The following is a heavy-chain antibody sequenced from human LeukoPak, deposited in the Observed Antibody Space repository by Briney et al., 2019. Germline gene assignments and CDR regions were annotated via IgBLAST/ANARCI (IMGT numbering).Heavy chain of an antibody. D-gene: IGHD3-10*01. V-gene: IGHV3-30*18. J-gene: IGHJ4*02. CDR2: VSHDGSFK. CDR3: AKGDEWFGVYYFDY. Sequence: GGSLRLSCTASGFTFSTYGMHWVRQAPGKGLEWVAVVSHDGSFKYYGDSVKGRLTISRDNSKNTLYLQMNSLRAEDTAVYYCAKGDEWFGVYYFDYWGQGTLVTVSS. CDR1: GFTFSTYG.